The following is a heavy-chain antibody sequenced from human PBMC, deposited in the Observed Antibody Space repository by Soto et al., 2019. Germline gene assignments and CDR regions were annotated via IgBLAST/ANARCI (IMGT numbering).Heavy chain of an antibody. Sequence: GSLRLSCEASGFIFTNFWMHWVRQVPGKGLVWVSRIDTSGSSTSYADSVKGRFTISRDNAKNTVSLQMDSLRAEDTGVYYCAKDSWYFDLWSQGSLVTVSS. J-gene: IGHJ4*02. V-gene: IGHV3-74*01. CDR1: GFIFTNFW. D-gene: IGHD6-13*01. CDR2: IDTSGSST. CDR3: AKDSWYFDL.